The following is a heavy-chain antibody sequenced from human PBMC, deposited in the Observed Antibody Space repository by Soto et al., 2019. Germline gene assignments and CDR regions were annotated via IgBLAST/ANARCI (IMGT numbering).Heavy chain of an antibody. V-gene: IGHV4-59*01. CDR1: GGSISSYY. J-gene: IGHJ3*02. CDR3: ARAVVAATLYAFDI. Sequence: SETLSLTCTVSGGSISSYYWSWIRQPPGKGLEWIGYIYYSGSTNYNPSLKSRVTISVDTSKNQFSLKLSSVTAADTAVYYCARAVVAATLYAFDIWGQGTMVTVSS. CDR2: IYYSGST. D-gene: IGHD2-15*01.